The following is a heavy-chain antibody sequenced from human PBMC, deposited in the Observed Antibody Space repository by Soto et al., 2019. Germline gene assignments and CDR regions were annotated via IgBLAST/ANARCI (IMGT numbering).Heavy chain of an antibody. CDR2: ISAYNGNT. D-gene: IGHD6-6*01. V-gene: IGHV1-18*01. Sequence: ASVKVSCKASGYTFTSYGISWVRQAPGQGLEWMGWISAYNGNTNYAQKLQGRVTMTTDTSTSTAHMELRSLRSDDTAVYYCARAFYSSSSRSQYNYYYYYGMDVWGQGTTVTVSS. CDR3: ARAFYSSSSRSQYNYYYYYGMDV. CDR1: GYTFTSYG. J-gene: IGHJ6*02.